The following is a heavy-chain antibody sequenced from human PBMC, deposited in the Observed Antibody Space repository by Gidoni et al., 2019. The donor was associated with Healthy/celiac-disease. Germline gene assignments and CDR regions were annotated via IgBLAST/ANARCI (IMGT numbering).Heavy chain of an antibody. D-gene: IGHD2-15*01. J-gene: IGHJ4*02. CDR1: GFTFGDYA. V-gene: IGHV3-49*03. CDR3: TRMVVAATLFDY. CDR2: IRSKAYGGTT. Sequence: EVQLVESGGGLVQPGRSLRLSCTASGFTFGDYAMSWFRQAPGKGLECVCFIRSKAYGGTTEYAASVKGRFTISRDDSKSIAYLQMNSLKTEDTAVYYCTRMVVAATLFDYWGQGTLVTVSS.